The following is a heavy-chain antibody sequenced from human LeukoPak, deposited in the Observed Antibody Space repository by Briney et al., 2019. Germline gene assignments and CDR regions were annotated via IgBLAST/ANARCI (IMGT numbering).Heavy chain of an antibody. V-gene: IGHV3-21*04. D-gene: IGHD3-10*01. CDR3: SRDKVTCVSGSYYNY. CDR1: GFTFSSYS. J-gene: IGHJ4*02. Sequence: GGSLRLSCAASGFTFSSYSMSWVRQAPGKGLEWASTINSSSSYIYYAASVKGRFTISRDNTKNSLYLQMNSLRAEDTAVYYCSRDKVTCVSGSYYNYWGQGTLVTVSS. CDR2: INSSSSYI.